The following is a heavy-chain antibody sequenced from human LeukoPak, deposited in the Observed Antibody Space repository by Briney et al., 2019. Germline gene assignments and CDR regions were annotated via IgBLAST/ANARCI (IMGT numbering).Heavy chain of an antibody. D-gene: IGHD3-10*01. V-gene: IGHV3-30*02. J-gene: IGHJ4*02. CDR2: IRYDGSNK. CDR3: AKDWVSSHYGSGGYLTAFAFDY. CDR1: GFTFSSYG. Sequence: GGSLRLSCAASGFTFSSYGMHWVRQAPGKGLEWVAFIRYDGSNKYYADSVKGRFTISRDNSKNTLYLQMNSLRAEDTAVYYCAKDWVSSHYGSGGYLTAFAFDYWGQGTLVTVSS.